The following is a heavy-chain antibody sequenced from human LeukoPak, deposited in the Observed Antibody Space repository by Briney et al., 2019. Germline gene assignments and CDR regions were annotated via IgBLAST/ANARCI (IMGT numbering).Heavy chain of an antibody. CDR1: GFTFSSYA. J-gene: IGHJ4*02. CDR2: ISGSGGST. Sequence: GGSLRLSCEASGFTFSSYAMSWVRQAPGKGLKWVSAISGSGGSTYYADSVKGRFTISRDNSKNTLYLQMNSLRAEDTAVYYCAGDCSSTSCYGGYWGQGTLVTVSS. CDR3: AGDCSSTSCYGGY. V-gene: IGHV3-23*01. D-gene: IGHD2-2*01.